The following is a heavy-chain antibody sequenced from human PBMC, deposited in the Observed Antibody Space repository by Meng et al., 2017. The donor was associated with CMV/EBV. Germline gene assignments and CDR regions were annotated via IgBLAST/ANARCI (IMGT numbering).Heavy chain of an antibody. Sequence: GGSLSLSCAASGFTFDDYGMSWVRQAPGKGLEWVSGINWNGGSTGYADSVKGRFTISRDNAKNSLYLQMNSLRAEDTALYHCARDSVPAATVALKVGAFDIWGQGTMVTVSS. CDR2: INWNGGST. D-gene: IGHD2-2*01. CDR1: GFTFDDYG. V-gene: IGHV3-20*01. J-gene: IGHJ3*02. CDR3: ARDSVPAATVALKVGAFDI.